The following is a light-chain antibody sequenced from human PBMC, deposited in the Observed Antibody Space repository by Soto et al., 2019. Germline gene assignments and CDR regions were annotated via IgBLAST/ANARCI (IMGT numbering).Light chain of an antibody. Sequence: QSALTQPASVSGSPGQSITISCTGTSSDVGGYNYVSWYQHHPGKAPKLMIYDVSNRPSGVSNRFSGSKSGNTAPLTISGLQAEDEADYYCSSYTSSSTLYVVFGGGTQLTVL. CDR3: SSYTSSSTLYVV. CDR2: DVS. J-gene: IGLJ2*01. V-gene: IGLV2-14*03. CDR1: SSDVGGYNY.